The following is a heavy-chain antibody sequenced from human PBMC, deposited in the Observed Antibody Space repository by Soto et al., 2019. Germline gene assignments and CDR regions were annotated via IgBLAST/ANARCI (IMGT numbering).Heavy chain of an antibody. J-gene: IGHJ6*02. CDR2: INHSGST. V-gene: IGHV4-34*01. Sequence: QVQLQQWGAGLLKPSETLSLTCAVYGGSFSGYYWSWIRQPPGKGLEWIGEINHSGSTNYNPSLKSRVTISVDTSKNQFYLKLSSVTAADTAVYYCARGDIVLVPASNYYYHGMDVWGQGTTVTVSS. CDR3: ARGDIVLVPASNYYYHGMDV. D-gene: IGHD2-2*01. CDR1: GGSFSGYY.